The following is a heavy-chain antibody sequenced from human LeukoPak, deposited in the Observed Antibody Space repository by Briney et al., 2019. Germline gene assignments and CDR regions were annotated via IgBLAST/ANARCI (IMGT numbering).Heavy chain of an antibody. CDR3: AREGNTYYDILTGYRPGLDY. CDR1: GYTFTSYY. CDR2: INPNSGGT. D-gene: IGHD3-9*01. Sequence: ASVKVSCKASGYTFTSYYMHWVRQAPGQGLEWMGWINPNSGGTNYAQKFQGRVTMTRDTSISTAYMELSSLRTDDTAMYYCAREGNTYYDILTGYRPGLDYWGQGTLVTVSS. V-gene: IGHV1-2*02. J-gene: IGHJ4*02.